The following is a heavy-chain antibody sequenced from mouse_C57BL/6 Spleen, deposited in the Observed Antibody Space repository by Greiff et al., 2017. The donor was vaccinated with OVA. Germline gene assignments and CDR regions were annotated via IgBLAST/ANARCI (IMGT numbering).Heavy chain of an antibody. CDR1: GFPFPSYW. Sequence: QVQLQQPGTELVKPGASVNLSCKASGFPFPSYWMHWVQQRPGQGLEWIGNITSSNGGTDTNEKLKSKATQTVDKSSSTAYMQLSSLTSEDSAVYYCARRRSTERFAYWGQGTLVTVSA. CDR3: ARRRSTERFAY. J-gene: IGHJ3*01. CDR2: ITSSNGGT. V-gene: IGHV1-53*01.